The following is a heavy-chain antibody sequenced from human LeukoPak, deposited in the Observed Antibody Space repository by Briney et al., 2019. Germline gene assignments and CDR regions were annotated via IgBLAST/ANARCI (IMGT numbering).Heavy chain of an antibody. CDR2: ISYDGSNK. Sequence: GGSLRLSCAASGFTFSSYAMHWVRQAPGKGLEWVAVISYDGSNKYYADSVKGRFTISRDNSKNTLYLQMDSLRAEDTAVYYCAKFGQGFGESFFDYWGQGTLVAVSS. J-gene: IGHJ4*02. D-gene: IGHD3-10*01. CDR1: GFTFSSYA. CDR3: AKFGQGFGESFFDY. V-gene: IGHV3-30*04.